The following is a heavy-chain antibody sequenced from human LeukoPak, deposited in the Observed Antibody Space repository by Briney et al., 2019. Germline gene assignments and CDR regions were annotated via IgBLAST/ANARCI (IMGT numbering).Heavy chain of an antibody. J-gene: IGHJ6*04. CDR2: IDPSDSYT. CDR1: GYSFTGYW. Sequence: GESLWISCKGSGYSFTGYWIRWVRQMPGKGLEWMGRIDPSDSYTNYSPSFQGHVTISADKSISTAYLQWSSLKASDTAMYYCAIEARSLDYYYGMDVRGKGTTVTVSS. V-gene: IGHV5-10-1*01. CDR3: AIEARSLDYYYGMDV.